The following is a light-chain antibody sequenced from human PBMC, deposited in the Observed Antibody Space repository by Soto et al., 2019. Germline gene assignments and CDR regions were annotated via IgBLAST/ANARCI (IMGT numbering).Light chain of an antibody. CDR3: QQYDNWPPFT. CDR1: QSVSSN. V-gene: IGKV3-15*01. J-gene: IGKJ3*01. Sequence: EIVMTQSPATLSVSPGERATLSCRASQSVSSNFAWYQQKPGQAPRLLIYGASTRATGIPARFSGSGSGTEFTLTISILQSEDFAVYYCQQYDNWPPFTFGPGTKVDIK. CDR2: GAS.